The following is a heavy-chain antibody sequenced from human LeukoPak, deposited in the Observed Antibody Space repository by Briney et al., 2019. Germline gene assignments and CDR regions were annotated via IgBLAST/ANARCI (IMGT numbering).Heavy chain of an antibody. CDR2: ISSSSSYI. CDR1: GFTFSSYS. CDR3: ARDDGYSGYDSSRGDAFDI. J-gene: IGHJ3*02. V-gene: IGHV3-21*01. D-gene: IGHD5-12*01. Sequence: SGGSLRLSCASSGFTFSSYSMNWVRQAPGKGLEWVSSISSSSSYIYYADSVKGRFTISRDNAKNSLYLQMNSLRAEDTAVYYCARDDGYSGYDSSRGDAFDIWGQGTMVTVSS.